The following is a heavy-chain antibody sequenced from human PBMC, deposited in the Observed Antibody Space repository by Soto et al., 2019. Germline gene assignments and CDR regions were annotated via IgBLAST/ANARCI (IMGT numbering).Heavy chain of an antibody. V-gene: IGHV1-18*01. CDR1: GYTFTSYG. CDR3: ARLSGIAVAGWFDP. J-gene: IGHJ5*02. D-gene: IGHD6-19*01. CDR2: ISAYNGNT. Sequence: GASVKVSCKASGYTFTSYGISWVRQAPGQGLEWMGWISAYNGNTNYAQKLQGRVTMTTDTSTSTAYMELRSLRSDDTAVYYCARLSGIAVAGWFDPWGQGTLVTVSS.